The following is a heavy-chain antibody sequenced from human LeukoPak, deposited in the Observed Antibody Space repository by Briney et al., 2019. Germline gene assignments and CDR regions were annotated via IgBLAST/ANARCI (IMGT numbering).Heavy chain of an antibody. V-gene: IGHV4-34*01. CDR2: INHIGST. Sequence: TSETLSLTCAVYGGSFSGYYWSWIRQPPGKGLEWIGEINHIGSTNYNPSLKSRVTISVDTSKNQFSLKLSSVTAADTAVYYCARRGGYCSSTSCRNWFDPWGQGTLVTVSS. CDR1: GGSFSGYY. CDR3: ARRGGYCSSTSCRNWFDP. D-gene: IGHD2-2*01. J-gene: IGHJ5*02.